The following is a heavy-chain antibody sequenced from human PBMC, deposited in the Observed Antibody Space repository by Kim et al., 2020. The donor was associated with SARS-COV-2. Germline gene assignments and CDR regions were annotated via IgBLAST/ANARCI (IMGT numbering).Heavy chain of an antibody. Sequence: SLRLSCAASGFTFDDYAMHWVRQAPGKGLEWVSGISWNSGSIGYADSVKGRFTISRDNAKNSLYLQMNSLRAEDTALYYCAKDIGYSSGLIDYWGQGT. J-gene: IGHJ4*02. V-gene: IGHV3-9*01. CDR3: AKDIGYSSGLIDY. CDR1: GFTFDDYA. D-gene: IGHD6-19*01. CDR2: ISWNSGSI.